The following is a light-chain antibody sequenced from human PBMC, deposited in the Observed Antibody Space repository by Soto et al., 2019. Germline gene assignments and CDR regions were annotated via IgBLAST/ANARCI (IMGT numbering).Light chain of an antibody. V-gene: IGKV3-20*01. Sequence: SVLTQSPGTLSWSPGERATLSCRAMQSVSSSYLAWYQQTPGQAPRLLIYGASSRATGIPDRFSGSGSGTDFTLTISRLEPEDLAVYFFQQYGSAPWTFGQGTKVEIK. CDR1: QSVSSSY. J-gene: IGKJ1*01. CDR2: GAS. CDR3: QQYGSAPWT.